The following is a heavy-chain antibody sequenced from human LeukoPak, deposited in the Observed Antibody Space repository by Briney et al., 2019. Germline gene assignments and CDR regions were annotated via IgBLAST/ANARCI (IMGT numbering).Heavy chain of an antibody. CDR2: INPKNGGT. V-gene: IGHV1-2*02. CDR3: ARDPSHYYYTDV. J-gene: IGHJ6*03. CDR1: GYTFTAYY. Sequence: GASVKVSCKPSGYTFTAYYIRWVRQAPGQGLEWMGWINPKNGGTKYAQSFQGRFTMTTDTSTSTVYMELSRLGSDDTAVYYCARDPSHYYYTDVWGKGTTVTVSS.